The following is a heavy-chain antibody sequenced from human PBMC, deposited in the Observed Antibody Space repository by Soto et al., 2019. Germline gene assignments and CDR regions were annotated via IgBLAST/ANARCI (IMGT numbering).Heavy chain of an antibody. CDR2: MNPNSGNT. D-gene: IGHD6-13*01. CDR1: GYTFTSYD. CDR3: ARRGYSSSWYYYYYSGMDV. J-gene: IGHJ6*02. Sequence: QVQLVQSGAEVKKPGASVKVSCKASGYTFTSYDINWVRQATGQGLEWMGWMNPNSGNTGYAQKFQGRVTMTRNTSISTAYMELSRLRSEDTAVYYCARRGYSSSWYYYYYSGMDVWGQGTTVTVSS. V-gene: IGHV1-8*01.